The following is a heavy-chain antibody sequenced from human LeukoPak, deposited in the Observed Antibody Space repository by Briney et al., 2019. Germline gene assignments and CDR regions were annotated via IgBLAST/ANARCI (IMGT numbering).Heavy chain of an antibody. CDR1: GGSFSGYY. J-gene: IGHJ4*02. V-gene: IGHV4-34*01. D-gene: IGHD2-15*01. Sequence: PETLSLTCAVYGGSFSGYYWSWIRQPPGKGLEWIGEINHSGSTNYNPSLKSRVTISVDTSKNQFSLKLSSVTAADTAVYYCARVVSLDIVVVVAATRPWYFDYWGQGTLVTVSS. CDR2: INHSGST. CDR3: ARVVSLDIVVVVAATRPWYFDY.